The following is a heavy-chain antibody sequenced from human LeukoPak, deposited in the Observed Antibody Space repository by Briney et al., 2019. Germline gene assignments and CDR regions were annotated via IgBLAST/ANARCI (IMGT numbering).Heavy chain of an antibody. V-gene: IGHV4-30-4*01. Sequence: SETLSLTCTVSGGSISSGDYYWSWIRQPPGRGLEWIEYIYYSGSTYYNPSLKSRVTISVDTSKNQFSLNLSSVTAADTAVYYCARVIRGYCSSTSCSPYFDYWGQGTLVTVSS. J-gene: IGHJ4*02. CDR1: GGSISSGDYY. CDR2: IYYSGST. CDR3: ARVIRGYCSSTSCSPYFDY. D-gene: IGHD2-2*01.